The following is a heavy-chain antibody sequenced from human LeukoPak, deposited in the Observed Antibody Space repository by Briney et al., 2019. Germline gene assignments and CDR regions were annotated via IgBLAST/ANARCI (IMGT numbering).Heavy chain of an antibody. Sequence: SETLSLTCSVSGGSISSYYWGWIRQPPGKGLEWIGSIYYSGSTYYNPSLKSRVTISVDTSKNQFSLKLSSVTAADTAVYYCARVDVWIAAAFDYWGQGTLVTVSS. CDR1: GGSISSYY. D-gene: IGHD6-13*01. J-gene: IGHJ4*02. CDR2: IYYSGST. CDR3: ARVDVWIAAAFDY. V-gene: IGHV4-39*07.